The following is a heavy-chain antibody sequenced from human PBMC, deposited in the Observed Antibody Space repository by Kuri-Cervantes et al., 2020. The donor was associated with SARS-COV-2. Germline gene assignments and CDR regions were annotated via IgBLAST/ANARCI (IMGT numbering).Heavy chain of an antibody. CDR3: ARVACSTTNCAIYYYYMDV. D-gene: IGHD2-2*01. CDR1: GFTFDDYA. V-gene: IGHV3-9*01. Sequence: SLKISCAASGFTFDDYAMHWVRQAPGKGLEWVSGISWNSGSIGYADSVKGRFTISRDNAKSSLFLQLTSLRAEDTAVYYCARVACSTTNCAIYYYYMDVWGKGTTVTVSS. CDR2: ISWNSGSI. J-gene: IGHJ6*03.